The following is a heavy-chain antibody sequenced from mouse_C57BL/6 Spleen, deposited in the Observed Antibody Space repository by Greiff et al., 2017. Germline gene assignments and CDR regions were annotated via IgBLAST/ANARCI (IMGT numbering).Heavy chain of an antibody. D-gene: IGHD2-4*01. V-gene: IGHV1-50*01. CDR3: ARDSYDHEAY. CDR2: IDPSDSHT. Sequence: QVQLQQPGAELVKPGASVKLSCKASGYTFTSYWMKWVKQRPGQGLEWIGEIDPSDSHTNYNQKFKGKATLTVDTSSSTAYMQLSSLTSEDSSVYYCARDSYDHEAYWGQGTLVTVSA. J-gene: IGHJ3*01. CDR1: GYTFTSYW.